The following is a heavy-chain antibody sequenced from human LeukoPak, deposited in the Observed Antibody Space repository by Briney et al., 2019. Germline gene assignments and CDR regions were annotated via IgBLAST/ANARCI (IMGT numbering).Heavy chain of an antibody. D-gene: IGHD3-3*01. J-gene: IGHJ4*02. CDR2: IRPDANDG. V-gene: IGHV3-7*01. CDR3: TRDFVF. CDR1: GFTFSHYW. Sequence: GGSLRLSCAASGFTFSHYWMTWVRQAPGKGLEWVAIIRPDANDGSYVDSVKGRFTISRDNARNSVYLQMSALRVEDTAVYYCTRDFVFWGQGSLVTASS.